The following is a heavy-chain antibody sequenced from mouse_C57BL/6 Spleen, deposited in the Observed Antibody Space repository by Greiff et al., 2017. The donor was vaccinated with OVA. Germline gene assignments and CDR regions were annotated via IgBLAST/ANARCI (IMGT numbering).Heavy chain of an antibody. CDR1: GYTFTSYW. CDR3: AREGWCAY. CDR2: IDPSDSYT. Sequence: QVQLQQPGAELVMPGASVKLSCKASGYTFTSYWMHWVKQRPGQGLEWIGEIDPSDSYTNYNQKFKGKSTLTVDKSSSTAYMQLSSLTSEDSAVYYCAREGWCAYWGQGTLVTVSA. V-gene: IGHV1-69*01. J-gene: IGHJ3*01.